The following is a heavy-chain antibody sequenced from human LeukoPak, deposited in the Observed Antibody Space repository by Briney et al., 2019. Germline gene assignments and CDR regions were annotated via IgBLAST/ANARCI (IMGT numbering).Heavy chain of an antibody. CDR3: ARSLLWFGELLEQDAFDI. J-gene: IGHJ3*02. CDR1: GFTFSDYY. D-gene: IGHD3-10*01. CDR2: ISSSGSTI. V-gene: IGHV3-11*01. Sequence: GGSLRLSCAASGFTFSDYYMSWIRQAPGKGLEWVSYISSSGSTIYYADSVKGRFTISRDNAKNSLYLQMNSLRAEDTAMYYCARSLLWFGELLEQDAFDIWGQGTMVTVSS.